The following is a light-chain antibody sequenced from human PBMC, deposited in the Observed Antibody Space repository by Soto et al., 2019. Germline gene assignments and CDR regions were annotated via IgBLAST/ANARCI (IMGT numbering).Light chain of an antibody. CDR1: SGHSNYA. CDR3: QAWDTDTVI. J-gene: IGLJ2*01. V-gene: IGLV4-69*01. Sequence: QPVLTQSPSASASLGASVRLTCTLSSGHSNYAIAWHQQQPEKGPRCLMKVKSDGSHGKGDGIPDRFSGSSSGAERYLSISSLQSEDEAEYYCQAWDTDTVIFGGGTKLTVL. CDR2: VKSDGSH.